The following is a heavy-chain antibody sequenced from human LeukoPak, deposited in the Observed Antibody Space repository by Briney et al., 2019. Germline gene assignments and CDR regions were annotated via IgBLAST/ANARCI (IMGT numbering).Heavy chain of an antibody. V-gene: IGHV3-23*01. Sequence: GGSLRLSCAASGFTFSSYAMSWVRQAPGKGLEWVSSISGSGGSTYYADSVKGRFTISRDNSKNTLYPQMNSLRAEGTAVYYCAGVSPINYYYGMDVWGQGTTVTVSS. J-gene: IGHJ6*02. D-gene: IGHD2-8*01. CDR1: GFTFSSYA. CDR3: AGVSPINYYYGMDV. CDR2: ISGSGGST.